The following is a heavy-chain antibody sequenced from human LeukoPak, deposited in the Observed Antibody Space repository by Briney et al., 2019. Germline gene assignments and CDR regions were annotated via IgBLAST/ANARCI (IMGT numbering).Heavy chain of an antibody. D-gene: IGHD5/OR15-5a*01. CDR2: ISSSDNTI. Sequence: GGSLRLSCAGSGFTFICCEMNWVRQAPGKGLEWVSYISSSDNTIYYADSVKDRFTISRDNAKSSLYLQMNSLRAEDTAVYYCAREAYSVYDYLDYWGQGILVTVSS. V-gene: IGHV3-48*03. J-gene: IGHJ4*02. CDR3: AREAYSVYDYLDY. CDR1: GFTFICCE.